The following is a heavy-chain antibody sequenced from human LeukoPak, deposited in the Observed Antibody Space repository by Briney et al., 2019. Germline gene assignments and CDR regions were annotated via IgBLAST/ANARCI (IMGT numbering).Heavy chain of an antibody. CDR1: AGSITSGAYF. D-gene: IGHD3-22*01. CDR3: PRGFYYDNSGYQHSWYFDL. V-gene: IGHV4-30-2*06. J-gene: IGHJ2*01. Sequence: PSQTLSLTCTVSAGSITSGAYFWSWIRQSPGKGLEWIGYIYHSGATYSNPSLQSRVTISLDRSKNQISLRLTSMTAADTAVYYCPRGFYYDNSGYQHSWYFDLWGRGTLVTVSS. CDR2: IYHSGAT.